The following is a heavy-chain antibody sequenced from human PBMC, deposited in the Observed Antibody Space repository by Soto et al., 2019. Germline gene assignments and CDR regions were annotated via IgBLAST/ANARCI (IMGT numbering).Heavy chain of an antibody. J-gene: IGHJ5*02. D-gene: IGHD5-12*01. V-gene: IGHV1-18*01. CDR2: ISTYSGDT. Sequence: ASVKVSCKASGYTFFTCDSSWVRQAPGQGLEWMGWISTYSGDTKYAQKFQGRVTMTTDTSTTTAYLELRSLRSDDTAVYYCARHHGPTTSENWFDPWGQGTLVTVSS. CDR3: ARHHGPTTSENWFDP. CDR1: GYTFFTCD.